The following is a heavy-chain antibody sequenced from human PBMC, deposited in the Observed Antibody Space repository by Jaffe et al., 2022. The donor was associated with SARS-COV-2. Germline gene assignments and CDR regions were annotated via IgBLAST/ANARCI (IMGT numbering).Heavy chain of an antibody. Sequence: QLQLQESGPGLVKPSETLSLTCTVSGGSISSSSYYWGWIRQPPGKGLEWIGSIYYSGSTYYNPSLKSRVTISVDTSKNQFSLKLSSVTAADTAVYYCARRSRIAVAGLLDYWGQGTLVTVSS. CDR3: ARRSRIAVAGLLDY. D-gene: IGHD6-19*01. J-gene: IGHJ4*02. CDR1: GGSISSSSYY. CDR2: IYYSGST. V-gene: IGHV4-39*01.